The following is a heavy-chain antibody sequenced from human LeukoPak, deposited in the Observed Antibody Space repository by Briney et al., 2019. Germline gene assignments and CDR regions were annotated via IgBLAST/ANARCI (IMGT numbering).Heavy chain of an antibody. CDR3: ARSCGSTSCSDGDWFDP. CDR2: IHYSGGT. CDR1: GCSISTSDYY. J-gene: IGHJ5*02. D-gene: IGHD2-2*01. Sequence: PSETLSLTCTVSGCSISTSDYYWGWIRQPPGKALECIASIHYSGGTYFNPSLKSRVSISVDTSRNEFSLKVTSVTAADTAVYYCARSCGSTSCSDGDWFDPWGQGTLVTVSS. V-gene: IGHV4-39*01.